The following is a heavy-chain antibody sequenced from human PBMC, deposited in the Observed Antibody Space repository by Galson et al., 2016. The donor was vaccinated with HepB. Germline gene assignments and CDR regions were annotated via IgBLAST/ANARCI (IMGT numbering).Heavy chain of an antibody. CDR1: GFTFSNFA. V-gene: IGHV3-23*01. J-gene: IGHJ4*02. Sequence: SLRLSCAASGFTFSNFAMTWVRQAPGRGLEWVSTITGSGSGTYHADSVKGRFTISRDRSKNTVFLQMNSLRAEDTAVYYCAKDREGSAGWYLFDYWGQGTLVTVSS. CDR3: AKDREGSAGWYLFDY. CDR2: ITGSGSGT. D-gene: IGHD6-19*01.